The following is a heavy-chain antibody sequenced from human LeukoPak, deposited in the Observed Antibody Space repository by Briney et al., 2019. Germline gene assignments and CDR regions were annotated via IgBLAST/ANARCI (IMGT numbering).Heavy chain of an antibody. CDR2: IIPIFGTA. CDR1: GGTFSSYA. J-gene: IGHJ2*01. CDR3: ARVVVVPAAIRAIYWYSDL. Sequence: GASVKVSCKASGGTFSSYAISWVRQAPGQGLEWMGGIIPIFGTANYAQKFQGRVTITTDESTSTAYMELSSLRSEDTAVYYCARVVVVPAAIRAIYWYSDLWGRGTLVTVSS. V-gene: IGHV1-69*05. D-gene: IGHD2-2*02.